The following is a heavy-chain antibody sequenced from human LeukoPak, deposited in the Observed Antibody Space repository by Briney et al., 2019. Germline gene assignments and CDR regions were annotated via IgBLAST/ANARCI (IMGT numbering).Heavy chain of an antibody. CDR1: GGSISSYY. CDR2: IYYSGSA. Sequence: SETLSLTCTVSGGSISSYYWSWIRQPPGKGLEWIGYIYYSGSANYNPSLKSRVTISVDTSKNQFSLKLSSVTAADTAVYYCVRAVAGKFDYWGQGTLVTVSS. V-gene: IGHV4-59*08. D-gene: IGHD6-19*01. CDR3: VRAVAGKFDY. J-gene: IGHJ4*02.